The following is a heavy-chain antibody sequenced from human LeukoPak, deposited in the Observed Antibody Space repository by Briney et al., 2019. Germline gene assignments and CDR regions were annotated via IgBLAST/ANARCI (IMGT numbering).Heavy chain of an antibody. J-gene: IGHJ5*02. V-gene: IGHV3-73*01. CDR1: GFTFSDSA. D-gene: IGHD3-16*01. CDR2: IRGKGLSDPP. CDR3: TVPQSGGNWFDP. Sequence: QPGRSLRLSCAASGFTFSDSAIHWVSQASGKGLEWVVCIRGKGLSDPPAYAATVKDRFTISRDDSESTAYLQMNSLKAEDTAVYYCTVPQSGGNWFDPWGPGTQVTVSS.